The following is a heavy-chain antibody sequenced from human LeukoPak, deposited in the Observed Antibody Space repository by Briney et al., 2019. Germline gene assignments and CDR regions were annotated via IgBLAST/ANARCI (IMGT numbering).Heavy chain of an antibody. CDR2: IYTSGST. V-gene: IGHV4-4*07. CDR1: GDPISSYY. J-gene: IGHJ6*03. CDR3: ARGYHFRGYCYHYYRAT. Sequence: SETLSLTCTVSGDPISSYYWRWIRQPAGKGLEWIGRIYTSGSTNHNPSLKSRVNMSVDTPKNQFSHQLSSVTAADTAMYYCARGYHFRGYCYHYYRATSGKGTTGTASS. D-gene: IGHD1-1*01.